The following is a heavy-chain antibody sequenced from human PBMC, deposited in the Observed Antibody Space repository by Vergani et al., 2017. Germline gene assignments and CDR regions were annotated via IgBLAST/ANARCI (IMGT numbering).Heavy chain of an antibody. D-gene: IGHD2-2*01. Sequence: QIRLVQSAAEVKKPGAALNVSCKASGYTFRNKDISWLRQAPGQGLEWMGSISPHTGRTNTAQQFQDRVIMTTDTSTSTAYLSLGTLTSDDTAVYFCARNFLGRDIEVVPTAPFWLFDLWGRGTRVTVSS. V-gene: IGHV1-18*01. CDR3: ARNFLGRDIEVVPTAPFWLFDL. J-gene: IGHJ2*01. CDR2: ISPHTGRT. CDR1: GYTFRNKD.